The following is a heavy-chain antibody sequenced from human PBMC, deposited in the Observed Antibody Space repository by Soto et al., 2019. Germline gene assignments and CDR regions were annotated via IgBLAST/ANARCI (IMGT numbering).Heavy chain of an antibody. V-gene: IGHV1-8*01. J-gene: IGHJ5*01. CDR3: AREDTIYGVVMKNWFDS. CDR2: MNPNNGNA. CDR1: GYTFITYD. Sequence: ASVKVSCKVSGYTFITYDINWVRQAAGQGLEWMGWMNPNNGNAGYAQKFQGRVTMTRNTSISTAYMELRTLRSDDTAVYYCAREDTIYGVVMKNWFDSWGQGTLVTVSS. D-gene: IGHD3-3*01.